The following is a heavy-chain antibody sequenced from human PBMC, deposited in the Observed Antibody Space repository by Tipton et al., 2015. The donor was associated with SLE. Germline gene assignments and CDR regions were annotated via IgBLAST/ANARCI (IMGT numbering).Heavy chain of an antibody. V-gene: IGHV3-30*02. J-gene: IGHJ4*02. CDR1: GFTFSSYG. Sequence: SGFTFSSYGTHWVRQAPGKGLEWVAFIRYDGSNKYYAAPVKGRFTISRDDSKNTLYLQMNSLKTEDTAVYYCTTGYKYYFDYWGQGTLVTVSS. CDR2: IRYDGSNK. D-gene: IGHD3-10*01. CDR3: TTGYKYYFDY.